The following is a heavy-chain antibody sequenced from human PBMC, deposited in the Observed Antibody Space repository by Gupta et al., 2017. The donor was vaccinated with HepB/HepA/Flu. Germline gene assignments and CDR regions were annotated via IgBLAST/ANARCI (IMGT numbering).Heavy chain of an antibody. CDR2: IKQDGSEK. CDR1: EFTFSSYW. Sequence: EVQLVESGGGLVQPGGSLRLSCAASEFTFSSYWMSWVRQAPGKGLEWVAHIKQDGSEKHSMDSVKGRFTISRDNGKKSLFLQMNSLRAEDTAVYYCVRVFYGVNWYFDLWGRGTLVTVSS. CDR3: VRVFYGVNWYFDL. D-gene: IGHD4-17*01. J-gene: IGHJ2*01. V-gene: IGHV3-7*01.